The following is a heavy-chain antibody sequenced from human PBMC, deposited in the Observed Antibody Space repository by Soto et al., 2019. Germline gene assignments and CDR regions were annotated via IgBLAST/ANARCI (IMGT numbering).Heavy chain of an antibody. CDR3: TNEASNNYYYYMDV. CDR1: GFTFSSYA. CDR2: ISGSGGST. Sequence: GGSLRLSCAASGFTFSSYAMSWVRQAPGKGLEWVSAISGSGGSTYYADSVKGRFTISRDNSKNTLYLQMNSLRAEDTAVYYCTNEASNNYYYYMDVWGKGTTVTVSS. V-gene: IGHV3-23*01. J-gene: IGHJ6*03.